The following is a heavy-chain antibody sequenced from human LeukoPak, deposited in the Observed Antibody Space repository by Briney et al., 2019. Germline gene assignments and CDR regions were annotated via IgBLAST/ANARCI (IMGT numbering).Heavy chain of an antibody. CDR3: ARGIVVVPAAGGFDYYYYMDV. CDR2: IYTSGST. D-gene: IGHD2-2*01. CDR1: GGPISSGSYY. J-gene: IGHJ6*03. Sequence: SQTLSLTCTVSGGPISSGSYYRSWIRQPAGKGLEWIGRIYTSGSTNYNPSLKSRVTISVDTSKNQFSLKLSSVTAADTAVYYCARGIVVVPAAGGFDYYYYMDVWGKGTTVTVSS. V-gene: IGHV4-61*02.